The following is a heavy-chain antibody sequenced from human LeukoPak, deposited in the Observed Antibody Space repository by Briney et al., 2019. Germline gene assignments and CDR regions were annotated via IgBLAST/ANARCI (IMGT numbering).Heavy chain of an antibody. CDR1: GFTFSSYE. V-gene: IGHV3-48*03. CDR2: ISSSGSTT. J-gene: IGHJ4*02. Sequence: PGGSLRLSCAASGFTFSSYEMTWVRQAPGKGLEWVSYISSSGSTTHYADSVKGRFTFSRDNAKNSLYLQMNSLRAEDTAVYYCARSQRYFDWLLYWGQGTLVTVSS. D-gene: IGHD3-9*01. CDR3: ARSQRYFDWLLY.